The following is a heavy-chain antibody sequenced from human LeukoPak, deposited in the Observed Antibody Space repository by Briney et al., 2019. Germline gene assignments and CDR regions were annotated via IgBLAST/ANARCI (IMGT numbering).Heavy chain of an antibody. D-gene: IGHD6-13*01. V-gene: IGHV4-38-2*02. Sequence: IHSETLSLTCTVSGYSISSGYYWGWIRQPPEKGLEWIGSIYHSGSTYYNPSLKSRVTISVDTSKNQFSLKLSSVTAADTAVYYCARAYSSSWYYFDYWGQGTLVTVSS. J-gene: IGHJ4*02. CDR2: IYHSGST. CDR3: ARAYSSSWYYFDY. CDR1: GYSISSGYY.